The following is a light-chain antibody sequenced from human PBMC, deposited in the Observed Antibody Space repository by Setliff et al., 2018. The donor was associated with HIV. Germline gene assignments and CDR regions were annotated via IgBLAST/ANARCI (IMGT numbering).Light chain of an antibody. CDR3: SSYTTSSTLYA. Sequence: QSALTQPASVSGSPGQSITISCTGISSDVGGYYSVSWYQQHPGKAPKLMIYDVINRPSGVSNRFSGSRSGNTASLTISGLQVEDEADYYCSSYTTSSTLYAFGPGTKVTVL. CDR2: DVI. V-gene: IGLV2-14*03. CDR1: SSDVGGYYS. J-gene: IGLJ1*01.